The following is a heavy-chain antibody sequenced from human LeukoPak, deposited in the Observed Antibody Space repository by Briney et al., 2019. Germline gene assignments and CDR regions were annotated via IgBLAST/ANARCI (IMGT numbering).Heavy chain of an antibody. CDR2: IIEGGDVK. D-gene: IGHD3-22*01. CDR3: AKDAYYYDSSGYANVYRDAFDI. V-gene: IGHV3-7*01. CDR1: GFTFSAYW. Sequence: GGSLRLSCAASGFTFSAYWMTWVRQAPGKGLAWVANIIEGGDVKYYVDSVKGRFTISRDNTKNSLYLQMTSLRADDTAVYYCAKDAYYYDSSGYANVYRDAFDIWGQGTMVTVSS. J-gene: IGHJ3*02.